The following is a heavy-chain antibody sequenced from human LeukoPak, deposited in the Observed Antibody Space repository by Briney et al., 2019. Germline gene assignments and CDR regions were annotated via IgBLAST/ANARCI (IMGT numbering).Heavy chain of an antibody. CDR3: ARGGRIAARPGDY. Sequence: PGGSLRLSCAASGFTFSSYAMHWVRQAPGKGLEWVAVISYDGGNKYYADSVKGRFTISRDNSKNTLYLQMNSLRAEDTAVYYCARGGRIAARPGDYWGQGTLVTVSS. CDR2: ISYDGGNK. J-gene: IGHJ4*02. V-gene: IGHV3-30-3*01. D-gene: IGHD6-6*01. CDR1: GFTFSSYA.